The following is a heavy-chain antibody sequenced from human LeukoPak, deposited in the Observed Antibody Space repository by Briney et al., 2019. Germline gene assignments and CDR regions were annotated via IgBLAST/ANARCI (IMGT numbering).Heavy chain of an antibody. V-gene: IGHV1-18*01. Sequence: ASVKVSCKASGYTFTSYGISWVRQAPGQGLEWMGWISAYNANTNYAQKLHGRVTMTTDTSTSTAYMELRSLRSDDTAVYYCARDSRGYCSGGSCYSSSYFDFWGQGTLVTVSS. CDR1: GYTFTSYG. CDR2: ISAYNANT. CDR3: ARDSRGYCSGGSCYSSSYFDF. D-gene: IGHD2-15*01. J-gene: IGHJ4*02.